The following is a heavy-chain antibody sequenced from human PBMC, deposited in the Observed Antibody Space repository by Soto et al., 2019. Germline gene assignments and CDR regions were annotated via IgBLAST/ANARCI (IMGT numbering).Heavy chain of an antibody. Sequence: QVQLVQSGAEVKKPGSSVKVSCKASGGTFSSYAISWVRQAPGQGLEWMGGIIPIFGTANYAQKFQGRVTSTADESTSTAYMELSSLRSEDTAVYYCARVVGSYSSSWYRDYYYYGMDVWGQGTTVTVSS. CDR1: GGTFSSYA. CDR2: IIPIFGTA. V-gene: IGHV1-69*01. J-gene: IGHJ6*02. CDR3: ARVVGSYSSSWYRDYYYYGMDV. D-gene: IGHD6-13*01.